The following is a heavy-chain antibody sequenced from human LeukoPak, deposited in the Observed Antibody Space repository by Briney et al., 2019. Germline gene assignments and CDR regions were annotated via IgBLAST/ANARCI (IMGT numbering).Heavy chain of an antibody. Sequence: PSETLSLTCTVSGDSISSVNYYMSWVRQAPGKGLEWVSVIYSGGSTFYADSVKGRFTISRDNSKNTLYLQMNSLRAEDTAVYYCASDSYSPEYFQHWGQGTLVTVSS. CDR3: ASDSYSPEYFQH. CDR1: GDSISSVNYY. CDR2: IYSGGST. V-gene: IGHV3-66*01. D-gene: IGHD2-15*01. J-gene: IGHJ1*01.